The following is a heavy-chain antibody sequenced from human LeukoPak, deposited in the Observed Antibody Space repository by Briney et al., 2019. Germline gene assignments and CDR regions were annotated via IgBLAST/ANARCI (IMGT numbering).Heavy chain of an antibody. J-gene: IGHJ6*03. Sequence: GGSLRLSCAPSGFTFSSYGMHWVRQAPGKGLEWVAFIRYDGSNKYYADSVKGRFTTSRDNSKNTLYLQMNSLRAEDTAVYYCASDTAQTVRYYYYYCMDVWGKGTTVTVS. D-gene: IGHD5-18*01. CDR2: IRYDGSNK. CDR3: ASDTAQTVRYYYYYCMDV. V-gene: IGHV3-30*02. CDR1: GFTFSSYG.